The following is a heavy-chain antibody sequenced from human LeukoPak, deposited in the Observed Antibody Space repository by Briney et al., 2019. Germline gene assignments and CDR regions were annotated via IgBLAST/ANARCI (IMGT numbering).Heavy chain of an antibody. CDR3: VRASSGYYTTRYFDY. D-gene: IGHD3-3*01. CDR1: GYTFTGYY. Sequence: ASVKVSCKASGYTFTGYYMHWVRQAPGQGLEWMGWINPNSGGTNYAQKFQGRVTMTRDRSISTAYMELSRLRSDDTAVYYCVRASSGYYTTRYFDYWGQGTLVTVSS. J-gene: IGHJ4*02. V-gene: IGHV1-2*02. CDR2: INPNSGGT.